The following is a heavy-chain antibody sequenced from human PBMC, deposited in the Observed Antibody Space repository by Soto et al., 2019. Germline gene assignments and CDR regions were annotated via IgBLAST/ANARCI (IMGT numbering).Heavy chain of an antibody. V-gene: IGHV3-30-3*01. J-gene: IGHJ4*02. CDR2: ISYDGSNK. Sequence: QVQLVESGGGVVQPGRSLRLSCAASGFTFSSYAMHWVRQAPGKGLEWVAVISYDGSNKYYADSVKGRFTISRDNSKNALYLQMTSLRAEDTAAYYCARAAVITFGGDPHPAYWGQGTLVTVSS. D-gene: IGHD3-16*01. CDR1: GFTFSSYA. CDR3: ARAAVITFGGDPHPAY.